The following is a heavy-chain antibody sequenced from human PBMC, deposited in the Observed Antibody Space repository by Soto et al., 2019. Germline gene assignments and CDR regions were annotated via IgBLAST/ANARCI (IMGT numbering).Heavy chain of an antibody. CDR1: GFSLRSDVMC. CDR3: ARIKGGSGRDGAFDI. V-gene: IGHV2-70*01. Sequence: SGPTLVNPTQTLTLTCTFSGFSLRSDVMCVSWIRQPPGKALEWLALFGWDDTKSYSTSLNTRLTISKDTSKNQVVLTMTNMDPADTATYYCARIKGGSGRDGAFDIWGQGTMVTVSS. CDR2: FGWDDTK. D-gene: IGHD3-10*01. J-gene: IGHJ3*02.